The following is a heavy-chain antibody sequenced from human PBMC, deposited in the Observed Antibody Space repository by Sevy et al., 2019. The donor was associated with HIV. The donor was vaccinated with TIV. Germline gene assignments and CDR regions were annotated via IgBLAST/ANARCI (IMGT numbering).Heavy chain of an antibody. CDR3: ARVQVTWAGSAFDY. V-gene: IGHV4-59*13. CDR1: GGSINNYY. D-gene: IGHD6-19*01. J-gene: IGHJ4*02. CDR2: IYYSGST. Sequence: SETLSLTCTVSGGSINNYYWTWIRQPPGKGLEWSGYIYYSGSTNYSPSLKSRVTMSLDTSKRQFSLKLTSVTAADTAVYYCARVQVTWAGSAFDYWGQGALVTVSS.